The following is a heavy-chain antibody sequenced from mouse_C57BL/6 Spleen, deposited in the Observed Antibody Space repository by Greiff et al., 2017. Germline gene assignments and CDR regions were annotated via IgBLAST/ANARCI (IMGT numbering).Heavy chain of an antibody. V-gene: IGHV1-69*01. CDR2: IDPSDSYT. D-gene: IGHD2-3*01. CDR1: GYTFTSYW. Sequence: QVQLQQPGAELVMPGASVKLSCKASGYTFTSYWMHWVKQRPGQGLEWIGEIDPSDSYTNYNQKFKGKSTLTVDKSSSTAYMQLSSLTSEDSAVYYCARFDGYYGGYFDDWGQGTTLTGSS. J-gene: IGHJ2*01. CDR3: ARFDGYYGGYFDD.